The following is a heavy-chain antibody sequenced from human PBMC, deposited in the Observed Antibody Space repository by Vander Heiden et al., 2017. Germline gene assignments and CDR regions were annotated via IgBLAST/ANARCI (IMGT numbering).Heavy chain of an antibody. J-gene: IGHJ3*02. CDR2: IVYDGSSK. CDR3: ARGRGIAALDGFEM. CDR1: GSTFINFA. V-gene: IGHV3-30*04. D-gene: IGHD6-13*01. Sequence: QVQLVESGGEVVQPGRSLRLSCAASGSTFINFALHWVRQAPGKGLEWVAVIVYDGSSKYYADSVRGRFTISRDNSKNTLFLQMNSLRAEDTAVYYCARGRGIAALDGFEMWGQGTMVTVSS.